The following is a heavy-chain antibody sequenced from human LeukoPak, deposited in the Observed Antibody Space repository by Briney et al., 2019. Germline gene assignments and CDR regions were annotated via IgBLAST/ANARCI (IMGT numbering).Heavy chain of an antibody. Sequence: SETLSLTCTVSGGSISTYCWSWIRQPPGKGLEWIGYIYHSGSTNYNPSLKSRVTISVDTSQNQFYLKLSSVTAADTAVYYCARDGYSGSDALWGQGTLVTVSS. CDR2: IYHSGST. CDR3: ARDGYSGSDAL. CDR1: GGSISTYC. V-gene: IGHV4-59*01. D-gene: IGHD5-12*01. J-gene: IGHJ4*02.